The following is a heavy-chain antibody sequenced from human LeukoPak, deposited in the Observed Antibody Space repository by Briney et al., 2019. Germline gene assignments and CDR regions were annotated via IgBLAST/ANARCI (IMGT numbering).Heavy chain of an antibody. CDR3: TTTYYDFWSGSYYYYMDV. CDR2: IKSKADGGTT. Sequence: GGSLRLSCAASGFDFSAYEMNWVRQAPGKGLEWVGRIKSKADGGTTDYAAPVKGRFTISRDDSKNTLYLQMNSLKTEDTAVYYCTTTYYDFWSGSYYYYMDVWGKGTTVTVSS. J-gene: IGHJ6*03. CDR1: GFDFSAYE. V-gene: IGHV3-15*01. D-gene: IGHD3-3*01.